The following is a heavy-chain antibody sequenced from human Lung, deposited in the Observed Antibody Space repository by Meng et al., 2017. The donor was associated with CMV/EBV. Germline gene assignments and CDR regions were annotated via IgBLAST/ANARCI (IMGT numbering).Heavy chain of an antibody. CDR2: ISGSGGST. J-gene: IGHJ6*02. D-gene: IGHD2-2*01. Sequence: GGSXRLXCVASGFTFTSYAMSWVRQAPGKGLEWVSAISGSGGSTYYADSVKGRFTISRDNSKNTLYLQMNSLRAEDTAVYYCAKDGVVIPKRGMDVWGQGTTVTVSS. CDR1: GFTFTSYA. V-gene: IGHV3-23*01. CDR3: AKDGVVIPKRGMDV.